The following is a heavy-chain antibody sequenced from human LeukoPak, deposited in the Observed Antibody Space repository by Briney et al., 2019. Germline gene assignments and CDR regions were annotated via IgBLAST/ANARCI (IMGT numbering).Heavy chain of an antibody. CDR2: ISYDGSNK. CDR1: GFTFSSYA. Sequence: GGSLRLSCAASGFTFSSYAMHWVRQAPGKGLEWVAVISYDGSNKYYADSVKGRFTISRDNSKNTLYLQMNSLRAEDTAVCYCARARGSGWSRAPPGYWGQGTLVTVSS. J-gene: IGHJ4*02. CDR3: ARARGSGWSRAPPGY. V-gene: IGHV3-30-3*01. D-gene: IGHD6-19*01.